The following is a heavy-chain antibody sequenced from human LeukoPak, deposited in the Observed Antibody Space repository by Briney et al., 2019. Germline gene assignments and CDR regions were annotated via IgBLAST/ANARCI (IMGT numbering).Heavy chain of an antibody. D-gene: IGHD3-9*01. J-gene: IGHJ4*02. Sequence: SGGSLRLSCAASGFTFSSYAMSWVRQAPGKGLEWVSAISGSGGSTYYADSVKGRFTISRDNSKNTLYLQMDSLRAEDTAVYYCAKVRTYYDILTGLRLFDYWGQGTLVTVSS. CDR2: ISGSGGST. CDR1: GFTFSSYA. V-gene: IGHV3-23*01. CDR3: AKVRTYYDILTGLRLFDY.